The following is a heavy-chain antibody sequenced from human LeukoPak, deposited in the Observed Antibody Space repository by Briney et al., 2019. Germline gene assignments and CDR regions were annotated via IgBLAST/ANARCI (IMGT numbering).Heavy chain of an antibody. Sequence: ASVKVSCKASGGTFSSYAISWVRQAPGQGLEWMGWINPNSGGTNYAQKFQGRVTMTRDTSISTAYMELSRLRSDDTAVYYCARGLELLWDYWGQGTLVTVSS. D-gene: IGHD1-26*01. CDR1: GGTFSSYA. J-gene: IGHJ4*02. CDR2: INPNSGGT. CDR3: ARGLELLWDY. V-gene: IGHV1-2*02.